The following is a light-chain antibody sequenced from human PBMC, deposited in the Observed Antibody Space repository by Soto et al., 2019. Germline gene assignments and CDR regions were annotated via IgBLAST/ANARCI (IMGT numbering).Light chain of an antibody. CDR2: KAS. Sequence: DIQITQSPSTLSVSARYRANLTFRSSQTISSWLAWYQQKPGKAPKLLIYKASTLKSGVPSRFSGSGSGPEFTLTISSLQTDDFATYYCQHYNSYSEAFGKGTKVDIK. CDR3: QHYNSYSEA. CDR1: QTISSW. J-gene: IGKJ1*01. V-gene: IGKV1-5*03.